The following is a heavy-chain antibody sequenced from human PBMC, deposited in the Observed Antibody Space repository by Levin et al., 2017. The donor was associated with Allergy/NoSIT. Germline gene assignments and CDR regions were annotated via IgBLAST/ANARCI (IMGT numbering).Heavy chain of an antibody. Sequence: GGSLRLSCSASGFTFRNYAMHWVRQAPGKGLEYVSAISRNGDSTYYADSVKGRFTISRDNSENTLSLQMSSLRADDTAVYYCAKSVLWFGESRNVGYYYAMDVWGHGTTVSVSS. CDR2: ISRNGDST. V-gene: IGHV3-64D*06. J-gene: IGHJ6*02. D-gene: IGHD3-10*01. CDR3: AKSVLWFGESRNVGYYYAMDV. CDR1: GFTFRNYA.